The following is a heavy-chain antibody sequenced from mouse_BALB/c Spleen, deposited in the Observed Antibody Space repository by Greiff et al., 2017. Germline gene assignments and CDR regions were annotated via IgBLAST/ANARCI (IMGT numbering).Heavy chain of an antibody. CDR3: ARSDFSWFAY. CDR2: IYPGDGDT. CDR1: GYAFSSYW. V-gene: IGHV1-80*01. Sequence: QVQLQQSGAELVRPGSSVKISCKASGYAFSSYWMNWVKQRPGQGLEWIGQIYPGDGDTNYNGKFKGKATLTADKSSSTAYMQLSSLTSEDSAVYFCARSDFSWFAYWGQGTLVTVSA. D-gene: IGHD2-13*01. J-gene: IGHJ3*01.